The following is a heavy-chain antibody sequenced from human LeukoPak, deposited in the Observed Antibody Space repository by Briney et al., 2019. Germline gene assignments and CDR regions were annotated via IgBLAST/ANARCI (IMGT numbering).Heavy chain of an antibody. Sequence: GGSLRLSCAASGFNFNDAAMTWVRQAPGKGLEWVSLIASSGRNTYYADSVKGRFTISRDNSKNTLYLQMNSLRAEDTALYYCAKDARRSSGWYFFDHWGQGTLVTVSS. CDR2: IASSGRNT. V-gene: IGHV3-23*01. CDR3: AKDARRSSGWYFFDH. J-gene: IGHJ4*02. CDR1: GFNFNDAA. D-gene: IGHD6-19*01.